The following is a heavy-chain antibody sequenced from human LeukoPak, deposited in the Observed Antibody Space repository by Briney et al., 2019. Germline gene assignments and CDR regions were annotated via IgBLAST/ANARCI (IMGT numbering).Heavy chain of an antibody. V-gene: IGHV3-23*01. D-gene: IGHD6-6*01. Sequence: GGSLRLSCAASGFTFSSYAMSWVRQAPGKGLEWVSAISGSGGSTYYADSVKGRFTISRDNYKNTLYLQMNSLRAEDTAVYYCAKAQFEYSSSSSLDYWGQGTLVTVSS. CDR1: GFTFSSYA. CDR3: AKAQFEYSSSSSLDY. J-gene: IGHJ4*02. CDR2: ISGSGGST.